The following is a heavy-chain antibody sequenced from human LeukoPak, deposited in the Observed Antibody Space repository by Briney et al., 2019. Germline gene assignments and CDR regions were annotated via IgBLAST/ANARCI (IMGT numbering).Heavy chain of an antibody. CDR2: ISGSGGTT. CDR1: GFTFSTYG. CDR3: AKVLNSGYVGRNPFDY. V-gene: IGHV3-23*01. J-gene: IGHJ4*02. Sequence: PGGSLRLSGAASGFTFSTYGMSWARQAPGKGLEWVSSISGSGGTTYYADSVKGRFTLSRDNSKNTLHLQMNSLRAEDTAVYYCAKVLNSGYVGRNPFDYWGQGTLVTVSS. D-gene: IGHD5-12*01.